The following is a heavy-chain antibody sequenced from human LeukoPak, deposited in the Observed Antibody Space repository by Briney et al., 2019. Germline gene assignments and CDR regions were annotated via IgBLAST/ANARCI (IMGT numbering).Heavy chain of an antibody. J-gene: IGHJ5*02. D-gene: IGHD3-22*01. V-gene: IGHV1-69*06. CDR3: ARAEYYYDSNDLGRWFDP. CDR1: GGTFSSYA. CDR2: IIPIFGTA. Sequence: GASVKVSCKASGGTFSSYAISWVRQAPGQGLEWMGGIIPIFGTANYAQKFQGRVTITADKSTSTTYMELSSLRSEDTAVYYCARAEYYYDSNDLGRWFDPWGQGTPVTVSS.